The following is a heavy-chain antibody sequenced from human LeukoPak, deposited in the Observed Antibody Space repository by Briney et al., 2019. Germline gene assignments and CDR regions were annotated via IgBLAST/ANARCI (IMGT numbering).Heavy chain of an antibody. Sequence: GGSLRLSCAASGFTFDDYTMNWFRQTPGKGLEWVSLISWDGTTYYADSVKGRFTISRDNNKNSLFLQMNSLRPEDTALYYCAKDLFSRWQVLRGYYYGMDVWGQGTTVTVSS. CDR1: GFTFDDYT. CDR2: ISWDGTT. J-gene: IGHJ6*02. D-gene: IGHD5-24*01. V-gene: IGHV3-43*01. CDR3: AKDLFSRWQVLRGYYYGMDV.